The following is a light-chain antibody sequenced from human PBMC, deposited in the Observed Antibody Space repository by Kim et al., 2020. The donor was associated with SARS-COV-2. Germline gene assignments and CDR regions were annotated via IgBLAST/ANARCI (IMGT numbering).Light chain of an antibody. CDR2: DTS. Sequence: EVVLTQSPATLSLSPGERATLSCRASQSVGKYLAWYQQKPGQAPRRLIYDTSNRATGIPARFTGSGFGTDFSLTISSLEPEGFAVYYCQQRNDWPLTFGGGTKVDIK. J-gene: IGKJ4*01. CDR1: QSVGKY. V-gene: IGKV3-11*01. CDR3: QQRNDWPLT.